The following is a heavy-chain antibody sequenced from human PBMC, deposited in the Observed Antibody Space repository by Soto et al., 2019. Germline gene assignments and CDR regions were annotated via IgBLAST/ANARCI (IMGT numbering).Heavy chain of an antibody. J-gene: IGHJ3*02. D-gene: IGHD6-6*01. CDR1: GYTFSSYG. Sequence: QVQLVQSGPEVTKPGASVKVSCKASGYTFSSYGISWVRQAPGQGLEWKGWISTYNGNPNYAQKFQGRVTMTTDTSTSTAYMELRSLRSDDTAVFYCARAPLYSTSPKTAFDIWGQGTVVTVSS. CDR2: ISTYNGNP. CDR3: ARAPLYSTSPKTAFDI. V-gene: IGHV1-18*01.